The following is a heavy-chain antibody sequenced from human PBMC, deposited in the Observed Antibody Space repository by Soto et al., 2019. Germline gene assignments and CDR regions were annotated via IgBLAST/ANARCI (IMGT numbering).Heavy chain of an antibody. V-gene: IGHV4-39*01. CDR2: IYYTGAI. Sequence: PSETLSLTCSVSGDSISGSNYYWGWIRQPPGKGREWIGSIYYTGAIYYNPSLKSRLTISVDPSKNQFSLRLNSVTTADTAVYYCARGDYDFWNGYYFTYSAIDFWGQGATVTVYS. CDR3: ARGDYDFWNGYYFTYSAIDF. CDR1: GDSISGSNYY. J-gene: IGHJ6*02. D-gene: IGHD3-3*01.